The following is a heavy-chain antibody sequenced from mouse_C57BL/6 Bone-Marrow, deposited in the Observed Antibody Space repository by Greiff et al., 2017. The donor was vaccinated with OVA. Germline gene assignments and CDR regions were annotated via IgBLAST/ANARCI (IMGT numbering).Heavy chain of an antibody. CDR3: AREGVRRYFDV. J-gene: IGHJ1*03. CDR2: INPNNGGT. D-gene: IGHD2-2*01. CDR1: GYTFTDYY. V-gene: IGHV1-26*01. Sequence: EVQLQQSGPELVKPGASVKISCKASGYTFTDYYMNWVKQSHGKSLEWIGDINPNNGGTSYNQKFKGKATLTVDKPSSTAYMELRSLTSEDSAVYYCAREGVRRYFDVWGTGTTVTVSS.